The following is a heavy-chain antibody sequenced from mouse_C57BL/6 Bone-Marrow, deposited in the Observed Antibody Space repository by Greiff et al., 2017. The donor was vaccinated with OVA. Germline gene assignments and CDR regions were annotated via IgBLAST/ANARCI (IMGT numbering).Heavy chain of an antibody. D-gene: IGHD1-1*01. Sequence: EVKLQQSGPELVKPGASVKISCKASGYTFTDYYMNWVKQSHGKSLEWIGDINPNNGGTSYNQKFKGKATLTVDKSSSTAYMELRSLTSEDSAVYYCARRAYGSSSFAYWGQGTLVTVSA. V-gene: IGHV1-26*01. J-gene: IGHJ3*01. CDR3: ARRAYGSSSFAY. CDR2: INPNNGGT. CDR1: GYTFTDYY.